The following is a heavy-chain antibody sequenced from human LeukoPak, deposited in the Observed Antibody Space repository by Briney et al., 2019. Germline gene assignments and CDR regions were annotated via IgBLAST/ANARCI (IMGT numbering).Heavy chain of an antibody. D-gene: IGHD6-13*01. CDR1: GGSFSGYY. V-gene: IGHV4-34*01. CDR2: INHSGST. Sequence: SETPSLTCAVYGGSFSGYYWSWIRQPPGKGLEWIGEINHSGSTNYNPSLKSRVTISVDTSKNQFSLKLSSVTAADTAVYYCASLAAGDSFDYWGQGTLVTVSS. CDR3: ASLAAGDSFDY. J-gene: IGHJ4*02.